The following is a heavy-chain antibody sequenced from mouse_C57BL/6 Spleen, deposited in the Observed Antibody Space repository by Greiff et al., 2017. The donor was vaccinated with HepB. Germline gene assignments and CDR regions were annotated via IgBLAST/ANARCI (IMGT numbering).Heavy chain of an antibody. D-gene: IGHD2-4*01. CDR3: AREAYDYRFAY. J-gene: IGHJ3*01. CDR2: IYPSDSET. Sequence: QVQLQQPGAELVRPGYSVKLSCKASGYTFTSYWMDWVKQRPGQGLEWIGNIYPSDSETHYNQKFKDKATLTVDKSSSTAYMQLSSLTSEDSAVYYCAREAYDYRFAYWGQGTLVTVSA. CDR1: GYTFTSYW. V-gene: IGHV1-61*01.